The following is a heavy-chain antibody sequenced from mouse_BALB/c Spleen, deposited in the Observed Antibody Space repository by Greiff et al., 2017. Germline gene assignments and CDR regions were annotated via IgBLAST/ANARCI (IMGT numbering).Heavy chain of an antibody. CDR3: ARYQFSTMIDY. CDR1: GYTFTDYE. D-gene: IGHD2-4*01. Sequence: QVQLQQSGAELVRPGASVTLSCKASGYTFTDYEMHWVKQTPVHGLEWIGAIDPETGGTAYNQKFKGKATLTADKSSSTAYMELRSLTSEDSAVYFCARYQFSTMIDYWGQGTTLTVSS. CDR2: IDPETGGT. V-gene: IGHV1-15*01. J-gene: IGHJ2*01.